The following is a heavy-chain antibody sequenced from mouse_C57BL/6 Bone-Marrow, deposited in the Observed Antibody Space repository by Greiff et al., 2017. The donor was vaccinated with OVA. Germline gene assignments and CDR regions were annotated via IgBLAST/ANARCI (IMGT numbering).Heavy chain of an antibody. CDR1: GFDFSRSW. Sequence: EVQLVESGGGLVQPGGSLKLSCAASGFDFSRSWMSWVRQAPGKGLEWIGEIDPDSSTISYTPSLKDKFIISRDNAENTLNLQMSKVRSEDTALYYCARQGGYYVPYYAMDYWGQGTSVTVSS. D-gene: IGHD2-3*01. CDR2: IDPDSSTI. J-gene: IGHJ4*01. CDR3: ARQGGYYVPYYAMDY. V-gene: IGHV4-1*02.